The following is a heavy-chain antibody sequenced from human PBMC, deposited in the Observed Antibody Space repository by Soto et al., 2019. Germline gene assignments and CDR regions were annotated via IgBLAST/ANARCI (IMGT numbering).Heavy chain of an antibody. Sequence: QMQLVQSGPEVKKPGTSVKVSCKASGFTFTSSAMQWVRQARGQRLGWIGWCVVGSGNTNYAEKFQERVTMTRAMSTSTDYMELSSLRSEDTAVYYCAADGRGLPAARGPLGLDYYYYMDVWGKGTTVTVSS. D-gene: IGHD2-2*01. CDR3: AADGRGLPAARGPLGLDYYYYMDV. CDR2: CVVGSGNT. V-gene: IGHV1-58*02. J-gene: IGHJ6*03. CDR1: GFTFTSSA.